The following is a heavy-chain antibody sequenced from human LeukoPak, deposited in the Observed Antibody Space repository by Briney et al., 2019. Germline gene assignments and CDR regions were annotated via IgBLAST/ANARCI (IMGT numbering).Heavy chain of an antibody. Sequence: SETLSLTCTVSGGSISSSSYYWGWIRQPPGKGLEWIGSIYYSGSTYYNPSLKSRVTISVDTSKNQFSLKLSSVTAADTAVYYCARDYYDSSGYYGDAFDIWGQGTMVTVSS. D-gene: IGHD3-22*01. CDR3: ARDYYDSSGYYGDAFDI. CDR2: IYYSGST. CDR1: GGSISSSSYY. V-gene: IGHV4-39*07. J-gene: IGHJ3*02.